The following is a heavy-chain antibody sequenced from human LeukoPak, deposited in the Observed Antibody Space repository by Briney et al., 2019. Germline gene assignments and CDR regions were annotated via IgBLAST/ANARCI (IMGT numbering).Heavy chain of an antibody. D-gene: IGHD2-15*01. CDR3: ARHSTGCSGGSCYSDAFDI. V-gene: IGHV3-21*01. Sequence: GGSLRLSCAASGFTFSSYSMNWVRQAQGKGLEWVSSISSSSSYIYYADSVRGRFTISRDNAKNSLYLQMNGLRAEDTAVYYCARHSTGCSGGSCYSDAFDIWGQGTMVTVSS. CDR1: GFTFSSYS. J-gene: IGHJ3*02. CDR2: ISSSSSYI.